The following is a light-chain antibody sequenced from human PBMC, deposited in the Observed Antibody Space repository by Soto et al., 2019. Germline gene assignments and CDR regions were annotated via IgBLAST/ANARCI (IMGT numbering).Light chain of an antibody. CDR3: ATWDASLSAWV. V-gene: IGLV1-47*01. Sequence: QSALAQPPSASGTPGQRVIISCSGGSSNIGSNSVYWFQHFPGTAPKLLIYWSSQRPSGVPDRFSGSKSGTSASLAISGLRSEDEADYYCATWDASLSAWVFGGGTKLTVL. J-gene: IGLJ3*02. CDR2: WSS. CDR1: SSNIGSNS.